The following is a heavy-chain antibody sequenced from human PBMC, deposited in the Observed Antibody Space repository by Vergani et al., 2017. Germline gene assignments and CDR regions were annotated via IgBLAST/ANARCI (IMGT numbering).Heavy chain of an antibody. CDR3: TKGSRADTGYFFDY. V-gene: IGHV3-23*01. Sequence: EVQLLESGGGLVQPGGSLRLSCEASGFSFPGYAMSWVRQAPGKGLEWVSSVSGNCATSYYADSVKGRFIIPRDNSKNTLQLQMNSLRADDTAVYYCTKGSRADTGYFFDYWGQGTMATVSS. J-gene: IGHJ4*02. CDR2: VSGNCATS. CDR1: GFSFPGYA. D-gene: IGHD5-18*01.